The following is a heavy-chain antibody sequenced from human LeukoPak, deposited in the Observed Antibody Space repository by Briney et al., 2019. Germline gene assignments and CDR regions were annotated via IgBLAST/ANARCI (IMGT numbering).Heavy chain of an antibody. CDR3: VRGTGY. Sequence: PGGSLRLSCSVSGFTFSTYVMHWVRQAPGEGLEYVSAISSNGDNTYYADSVKGRFTISRDNSKNTLYLQMSSLRADDTAVYYRVRGTGYWGQGTLVTVSS. V-gene: IGHV3-64D*06. CDR1: GFTFSTYV. CDR2: ISSNGDNT. J-gene: IGHJ4*02.